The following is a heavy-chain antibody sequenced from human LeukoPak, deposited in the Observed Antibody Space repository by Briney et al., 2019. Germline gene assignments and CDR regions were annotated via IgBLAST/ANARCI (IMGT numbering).Heavy chain of an antibody. CDR3: ARRYYGSGSHSSR. CDR2: INHSGST. D-gene: IGHD3-10*01. J-gene: IGHJ4*02. Sequence: PGGSLRLSCAASGFTLSSYAMSWVRQPPGKGLEWIGEINHSGSTNYNPSLKSRVTISVDTSKNQFSLKLSSVTAADTAVYYCARRYYGSGSHSSRWGQGTLVTVSS. CDR1: GFTLSSYA. V-gene: IGHV4-34*01.